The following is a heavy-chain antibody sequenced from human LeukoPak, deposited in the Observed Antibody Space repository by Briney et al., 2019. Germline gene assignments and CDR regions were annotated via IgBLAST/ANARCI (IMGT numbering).Heavy chain of an antibody. CDR2: IYYSGST. Sequence: PSETLSLTCTVSGGSISNYYWSWIRQPPGKGLEWIGYIYYSGSTNYNPSLKSRVTISVDTSKNQFSLKLSSVTAADTAVYYCATSSGYFDLWGRGTLVTVSS. V-gene: IGHV4-59*01. CDR1: GGSISNYY. J-gene: IGHJ2*01. CDR3: ATSSGYFDL. D-gene: IGHD3-3*01.